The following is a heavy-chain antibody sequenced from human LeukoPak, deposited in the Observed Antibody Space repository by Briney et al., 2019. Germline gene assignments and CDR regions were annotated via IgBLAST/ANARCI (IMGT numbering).Heavy chain of an antibody. D-gene: IGHD2-2*01. J-gene: IGHJ4*02. V-gene: IGHV4-4*02. CDR1: GGSISSSNW. CDR2: INHSGST. CDR3: ARAYCSSTSCYLSRAHFGFDY. Sequence: SETLSLTCAVSGGSISSSNWWSWVRQPPGKGLEWIGEINHSGSTNYNPSLKSRVTISVDTSKNQFSLKLSSVTAADTAVYYCARAYCSSTSCYLSRAHFGFDYWGQGTLVTVSS.